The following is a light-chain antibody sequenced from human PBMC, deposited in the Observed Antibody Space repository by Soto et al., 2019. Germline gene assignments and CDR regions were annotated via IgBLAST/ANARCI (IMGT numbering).Light chain of an antibody. CDR3: SSYTSSRSYV. CDR1: SSDVGGSDF. Sequence: QSVLTQPASVSGSPGQSITISCTGTSSDVGGSDFASWHQQHPGKAPKLMIYDVSKWPSGVSNRFSGSKSGNTASLTISGLQAEDEADYYCSSYTSSRSYVFGTGTKVTVL. V-gene: IGLV2-14*01. J-gene: IGLJ1*01. CDR2: DVS.